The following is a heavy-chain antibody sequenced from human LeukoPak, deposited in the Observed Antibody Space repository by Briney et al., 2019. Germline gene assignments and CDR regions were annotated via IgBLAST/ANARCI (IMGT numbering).Heavy chain of an antibody. CDR3: ASQAYSSGYLNWFDP. CDR1: GGSISSGDYY. J-gene: IGHJ5*02. CDR2: IDYSGST. D-gene: IGHD3-22*01. Sequence: PSETLSLTCTVSGGSISSGDYYWSWVRQPPGKGLEWLGYIDYSGSTYYNPSLKSRVTISVDTSKNQFSLKLSSVTAADTAVYYCASQAYSSGYLNWFDPWGQGTLVTVSS. V-gene: IGHV4-30-4*01.